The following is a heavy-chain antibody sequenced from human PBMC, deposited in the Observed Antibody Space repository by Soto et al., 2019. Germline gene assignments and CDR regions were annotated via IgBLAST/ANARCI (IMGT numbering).Heavy chain of an antibody. CDR2: ISSNSSYI. CDR3: ARRYFDWLPTDY. CDR1: GFTFSSYS. D-gene: IGHD3-9*01. J-gene: IGHJ4*02. Sequence: GGSLRLSCAASGFTFSSYSMNWVRQAPGKGLEWVSSISSNSSYIYYADSVKGRFTISRDNAKNSLYLQMNSLRAEDTAVYYCARRYFDWLPTDYWGQGTLVTVSS. V-gene: IGHV3-21*04.